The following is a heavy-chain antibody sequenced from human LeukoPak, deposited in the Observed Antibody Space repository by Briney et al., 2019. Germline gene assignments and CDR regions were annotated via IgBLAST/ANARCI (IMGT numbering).Heavy chain of an antibody. D-gene: IGHD4-17*01. CDR2: ISGSGGST. J-gene: IGHJ3*02. CDR1: GFTFSSYA. CDR3: AKGAQVVGYGDYWGAFDT. Sequence: GGSLRLSCAASGFTFSSYAMSWVRQAPGKGLEWVSAISGSGGSTYYADSVKGRFTISRDNSMNTLYLQMNSLRAEDTAVYYCAKGAQVVGYGDYWGAFDTWGQGTMVTVSS. V-gene: IGHV3-23*01.